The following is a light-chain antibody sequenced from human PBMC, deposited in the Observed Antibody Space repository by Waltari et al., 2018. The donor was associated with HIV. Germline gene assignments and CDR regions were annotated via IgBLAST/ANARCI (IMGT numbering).Light chain of an antibody. CDR3: MQTLQSPWT. CDR2: LAS. CDR1: QSLLRVNGYNS. V-gene: IGKV2-28*01. J-gene: IGKJ1*01. Sequence: DIVMTQSPLSLSVTPGEPATISCTPSQSLLRVNGYNSLDWYLQKPGQSPQPLIYLASTRASGVPDRFSGSGSGTDFTLKISRVEAEDVGLYYCMQTLQSPWTFGQGTNVEIK.